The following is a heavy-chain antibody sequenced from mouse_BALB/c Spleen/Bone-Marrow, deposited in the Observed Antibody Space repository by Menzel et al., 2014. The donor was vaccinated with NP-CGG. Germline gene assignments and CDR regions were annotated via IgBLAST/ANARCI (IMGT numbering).Heavy chain of an antibody. CDR2: ISNGGST. V-gene: IGHV5-6-5*01. Sequence: EVQRVESGGGLVKPGGSLKLSCAASGFTFSSYAMSWVRQTPEKRLEWVASISNGGSTYYPDSGKGRFTITRDNARNILYLQMSSLRAEGTAMYYCARLITRGNFDYWGQGTTLTVSS. CDR1: GFTFSSYA. J-gene: IGHJ2*01. CDR3: ARLITRGNFDY. D-gene: IGHD2-4*01.